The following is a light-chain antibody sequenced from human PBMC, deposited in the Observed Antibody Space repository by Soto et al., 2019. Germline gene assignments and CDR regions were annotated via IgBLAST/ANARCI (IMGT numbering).Light chain of an antibody. CDR1: SSNIGAGYD. V-gene: IGLV1-40*01. CDR3: PTYDIYLRGHYV. CDR2: GNS. Sequence: SALTQPPSVSGAPGQRVTISCTGSSSNIGAGYDVHWYQQLPGTAPKLLIYGNSNRPSGVPDRFSGSKSGTSASLAITGLQAEDESFYYSPTYDIYLRGHYVFGTRTK. J-gene: IGLJ1*01.